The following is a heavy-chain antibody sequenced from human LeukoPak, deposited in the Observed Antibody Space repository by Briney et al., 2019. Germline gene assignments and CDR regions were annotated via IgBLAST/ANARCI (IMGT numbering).Heavy chain of an antibody. D-gene: IGHD5-24*01. J-gene: IGHJ6*02. CDR1: GFTFSSYS. V-gene: IGHV3-21*01. Sequence: GGSLRLSCAASGFTFSSYSMNWVRQAPGKGLEWVSSISSSSSYIYYADSVKGRFTISRDNSKNTLYLQMNSLRAEDTAVYYCARGGGYNYASYFYGMDVWGQGTTVTVSS. CDR2: ISSSSSYI. CDR3: ARGGGYNYASYFYGMDV.